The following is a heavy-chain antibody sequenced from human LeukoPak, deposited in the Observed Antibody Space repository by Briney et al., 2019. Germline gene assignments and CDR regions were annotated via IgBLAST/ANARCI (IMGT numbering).Heavy chain of an antibody. J-gene: IGHJ4*02. CDR2: ISTSGGDT. CDR1: GFTFNSYA. Sequence: GGSLRLSCAASGFTFNSYAMSWVRQAPGRGLEWVSAISTSGGDTFYADSVKGRFTISRDNSKNTLYLQMNSLRAEDTAVYYCAKTMYYYDSSGYSFDYWGQGTLVTVSS. CDR3: AKTMYYYDSSGYSFDY. V-gene: IGHV3-23*01. D-gene: IGHD3-22*01.